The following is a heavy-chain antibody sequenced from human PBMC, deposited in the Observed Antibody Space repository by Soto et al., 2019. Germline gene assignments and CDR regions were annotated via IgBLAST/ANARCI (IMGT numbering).Heavy chain of an antibody. Sequence: PGGSLRLSCAASGFTFINSWMNWVRQAPGKGLEWVGRIKSKTDGGTTDYAAPVKGRFTISRDDSKNTLYLQMNSLKTEDTAVYYCTTALGYCSGGSCYPHTWGQGTLVTVSS. V-gene: IGHV3-15*07. J-gene: IGHJ5*02. D-gene: IGHD2-15*01. CDR2: IKSKTDGGTT. CDR1: GFTFINSW. CDR3: TTALGYCSGGSCYPHT.